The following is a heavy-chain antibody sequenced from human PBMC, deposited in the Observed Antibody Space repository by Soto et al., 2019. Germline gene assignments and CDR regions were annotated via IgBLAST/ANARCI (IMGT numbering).Heavy chain of an antibody. CDR2: ISSSSSYI. CDR3: ARPPFDSSGYYPN. J-gene: IGHJ4*02. Sequence: PGGSLRLSCAASGFTFSSYSMNWVRQAPGKGLEWVSSISSSSSYIYYADSVKGRFTISGDNSKDTLYLQMDSLRPDDTAVYYCARPPFDSSGYYPNWGQGTLVTISS. D-gene: IGHD3-22*01. V-gene: IGHV3-21*01. CDR1: GFTFSSYS.